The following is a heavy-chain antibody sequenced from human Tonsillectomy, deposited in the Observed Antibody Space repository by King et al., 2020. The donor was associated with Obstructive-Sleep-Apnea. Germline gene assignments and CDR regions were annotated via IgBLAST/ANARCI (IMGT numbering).Heavy chain of an antibody. CDR1: GFTFSSYA. D-gene: IGHD3-9*01. J-gene: IGHJ3*01. Sequence: VQLVESGGGVVQPGRSLRLSCAASGFTFSSYAMHWVRQAPGKGPEWVAVISYDGSNKYYADSVKGRFTISRDNSKNTLYLQMNSLRAEDTAVYYCARDKDSNILTGYDFWGQGTMVTVSS. CDR3: ARDKDSNILTGYDF. V-gene: IGHV3-30-3*01. CDR2: ISYDGSNK.